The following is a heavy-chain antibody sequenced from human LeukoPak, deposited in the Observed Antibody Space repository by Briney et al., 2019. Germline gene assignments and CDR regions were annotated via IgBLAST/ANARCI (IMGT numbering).Heavy chain of an antibody. CDR2: IDTNTGNP. D-gene: IGHD1-1*01. CDR1: GYTFTNYT. Sequence: ASVKVSCKASGYTFTNYTLNWVRQAPGQGLEWMGWIDTNTGNPTYAQGFIGRFVFSLDTSVTTAYLQISNLKTEDTAVYYCARVNINNWHSCDYWGQGTLVTVSS. V-gene: IGHV7-4-1*02. CDR3: ARVNINNWHSCDY. J-gene: IGHJ4*02.